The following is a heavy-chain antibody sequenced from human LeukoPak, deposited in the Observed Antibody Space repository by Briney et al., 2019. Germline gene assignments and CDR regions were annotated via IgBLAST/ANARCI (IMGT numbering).Heavy chain of an antibody. D-gene: IGHD2-2*01. Sequence: GASVKVSCKASGGTFSSYAISWVRQAPGQGLEWMGRIIPILGIANYAQKFQGRVTITADKSTSTAYMELSSLRSEDTAVYYCARVNPAAPFEIPRYWFDPWGQGTLVTVSS. CDR1: GGTFSSYA. J-gene: IGHJ5*02. CDR3: ARVNPAAPFEIPRYWFDP. CDR2: IIPILGIA. V-gene: IGHV1-69*04.